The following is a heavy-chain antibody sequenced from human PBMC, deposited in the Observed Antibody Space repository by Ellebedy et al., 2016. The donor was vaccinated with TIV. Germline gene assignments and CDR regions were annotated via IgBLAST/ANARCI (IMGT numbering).Heavy chain of an antibody. D-gene: IGHD2-2*01. CDR3: TTETYSPGYSSI. J-gene: IGHJ4*02. V-gene: IGHV1-24*01. Sequence: AASVKVSCKVFGYALSELSMHWVRQAPGKGLEWVAGFNPEDDETVYAQNFQARVTVTEDTSADTIYMELNSLGSEDTAMYYCTTETYSPGYSSIWGQGTLVTVSS. CDR2: FNPEDDET. CDR1: GYALSELS.